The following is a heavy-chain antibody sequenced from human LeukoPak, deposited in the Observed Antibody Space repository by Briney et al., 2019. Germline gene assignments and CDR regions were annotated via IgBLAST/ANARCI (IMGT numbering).Heavy chain of an antibody. J-gene: IGHJ4*02. V-gene: IGHV3-48*01. CDR2: ISSSSSTI. Sequence: PGGSLRLSCAASGFTFSGYSMNWVRQAPGKGLEWVSYISSSSSTIYYADSVKGRFTISRDNAKNSLYLQMNSLRAEDTAVYYCARVYGDYSTGNFDYWGQGTLVTVSS. CDR1: GFTFSGYS. CDR3: ARVYGDYSTGNFDY. D-gene: IGHD4-17*01.